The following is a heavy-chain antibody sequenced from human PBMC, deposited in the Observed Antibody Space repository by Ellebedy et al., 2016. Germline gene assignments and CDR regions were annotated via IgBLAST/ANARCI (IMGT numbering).Heavy chain of an antibody. V-gene: IGHV3-21*06. CDR3: TRDGSEWSRDV. J-gene: IGHJ4*02. Sequence: GGSLRLXXAVSGLPFSTFFMSWVRQAPGKGLEWVATIVFSGTAAYYSDSAKGRFIISRDNVKNLVFLQMNSLRVEDTAVYYCTRDGSEWSRDVWGQGTLVTVSS. CDR2: IVFSGTAA. D-gene: IGHD3-3*01. CDR1: GLPFSTFF.